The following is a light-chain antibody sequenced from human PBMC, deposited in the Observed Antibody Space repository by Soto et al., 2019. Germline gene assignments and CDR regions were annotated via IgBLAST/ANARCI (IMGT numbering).Light chain of an antibody. Sequence: QPVLTQPPSASGTPGQRVTISCSGSSSNIGSNTVNWYQQLPGTAPKLLIYSNNQRPSGVPDRFSGSKSGTSASLAISGLQSEDEADYYCAAWDDRLNGGVFGGGTKVTVL. CDR1: SSNIGSNT. CDR3: AAWDDRLNGGV. J-gene: IGLJ2*01. CDR2: SNN. V-gene: IGLV1-44*01.